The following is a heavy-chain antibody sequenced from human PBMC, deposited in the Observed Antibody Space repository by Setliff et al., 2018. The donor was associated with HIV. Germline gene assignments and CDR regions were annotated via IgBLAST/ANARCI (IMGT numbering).Heavy chain of an antibody. CDR2: IKQDGSEM. CDR3: AKDFQWSTVNTPLNYQYGMDV. Sequence: GGSLRLSCAASGFTFSSYWMSWVRQAPGKGLEWVANIKQDGSEMYYADSVKGRFTIYRDNSKNTLYLQMNNLRPEDTAVYYCAKDFQWSTVNTPLNYQYGMDVWGQGTTVTVSS. D-gene: IGHD4-17*01. CDR1: GFTFSSYW. V-gene: IGHV3-7*01. J-gene: IGHJ6*02.